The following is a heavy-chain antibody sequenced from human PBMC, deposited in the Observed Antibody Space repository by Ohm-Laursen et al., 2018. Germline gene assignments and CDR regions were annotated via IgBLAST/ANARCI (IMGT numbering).Heavy chain of an antibody. D-gene: IGHD4/OR15-4a*01. J-gene: IGHJ4*02. V-gene: IGHV3-7*04. CDR2: IKADGSAK. CDR1: GFTFSNYW. CDR3: ARGGALDY. Sequence: GSLRLSCAASGFTFSNYWMSWVRQAPGKGLEWVAYIKADGSAKFYVDSVKARFTVSRDNAKNSLYLQMNSLTAEDTAVYYCARGGALDYWGQGTLVTVSS.